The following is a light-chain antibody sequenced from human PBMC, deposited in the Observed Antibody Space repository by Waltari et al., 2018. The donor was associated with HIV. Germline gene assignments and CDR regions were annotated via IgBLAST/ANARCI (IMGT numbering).Light chain of an antibody. CDR1: QSISSW. CDR3: QQYNSYPYS. J-gene: IGKJ2*03. Sequence: DIQMTQSPSTLSASVGDRVTITCRASQSISSWLAWYQQKPGKAPKLLIYKASSLESGVPSLFSGSGSGTEFTLTISSLQPDDFATYYCQQYNSYPYSFGHGTKLEIK. CDR2: KAS. V-gene: IGKV1-5*03.